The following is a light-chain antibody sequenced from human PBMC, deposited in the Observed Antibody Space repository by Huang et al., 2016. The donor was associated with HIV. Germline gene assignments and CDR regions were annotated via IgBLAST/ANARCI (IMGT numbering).Light chain of an antibody. CDR2: GVS. V-gene: IGKV3-15*01. CDR1: RSVSYN. J-gene: IGKJ4*01. Sequence: EIVMTQSPATPSVSPGERATLSCRASRSVSYNLAWYQQKAGQTPILLIDGVSNRATGIPARFSGSGSETEFTLTISGLQSEDSAVYYCQQYKNWPPVTFGGGTKVEIK. CDR3: QQYKNWPPVT.